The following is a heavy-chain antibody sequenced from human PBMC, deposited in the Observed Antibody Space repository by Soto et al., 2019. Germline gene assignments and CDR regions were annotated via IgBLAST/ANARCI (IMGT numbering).Heavy chain of an antibody. Sequence: QVQLVESGGGVVQPGRSLRLSCAASGFTFSSYGMHWVRQAPGKWLEWVAVISYDGRNKNYADSVKGRFTISRDNSKNTLYLQMNSLRAEEPAVYYCAKDRGVAGTTRFFDYWGQVTLVTVSS. CDR1: GFTFSSYG. J-gene: IGHJ4*02. CDR3: AKDRGVAGTTRFFDY. V-gene: IGHV3-30*18. D-gene: IGHD4-17*01. CDR2: ISYDGRNK.